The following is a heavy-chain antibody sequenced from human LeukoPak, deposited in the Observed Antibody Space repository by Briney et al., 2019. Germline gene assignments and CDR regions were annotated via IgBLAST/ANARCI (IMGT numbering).Heavy chain of an antibody. Sequence: ASVKISCKASGYTFTSYGISWVRQAPGQGVEWMGWISTYNGNTKYAQKFQVRVTMTTDTSTSTAYMELRSLRSDDTAVYYCARLPSDDFWSGYYFKGHFDHWGQGTPVPVSS. J-gene: IGHJ4*02. V-gene: IGHV1-18*01. CDR2: ISTYNGNT. D-gene: IGHD3-3*01. CDR1: GYTFTSYG. CDR3: ARLPSDDFWSGYYFKGHFDH.